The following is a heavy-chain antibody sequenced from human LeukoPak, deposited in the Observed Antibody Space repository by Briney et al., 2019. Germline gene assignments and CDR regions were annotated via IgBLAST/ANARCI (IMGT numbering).Heavy chain of an antibody. CDR2: ISSSSSYI. CDR3: ARDSGYDFWSGPPMQPFDP. V-gene: IGHV3-21*01. D-gene: IGHD3-3*01. Sequence: GGSLRLSCAASGFTFSSYSMNWVRQAPGKGLEWVSSISSSSSYIYYADSVKGRFTISRDNAKNSLYPQMNSLRAEDTAVYYCARDSGYDFWSGPPMQPFDPWGQGTLVTVSS. CDR1: GFTFSSYS. J-gene: IGHJ5*02.